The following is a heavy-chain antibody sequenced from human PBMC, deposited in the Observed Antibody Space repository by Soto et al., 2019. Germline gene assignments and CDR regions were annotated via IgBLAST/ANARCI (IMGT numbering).Heavy chain of an antibody. CDR1: GGSISSGGYF. CDR2: IYYSGST. V-gene: IGHV4-31*03. Sequence: QVLLQESGPGLVKPSQTLSLTCTVSGGSISSGGYFWSWIRQHPGKGLKWIGYIYYSGSTYYNPSLKSRVTITVDTSKNQISLKLSSVTDADTAVYYCARGLYQLLWGSFDPWGQGTLVTVSS. D-gene: IGHD2-2*01. J-gene: IGHJ5*02. CDR3: ARGLYQLLWGSFDP.